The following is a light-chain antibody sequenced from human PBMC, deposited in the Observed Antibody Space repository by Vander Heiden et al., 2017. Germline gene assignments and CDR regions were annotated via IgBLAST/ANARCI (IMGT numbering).Light chain of an antibody. CDR2: GAS. V-gene: IGKV3-20*01. CDR1: QSVSSSY. Sequence: IVLTQSPGRMSLSPGERATLSCRASQSVSSSYLAWYQQKLGQAPRLLIYGASSRATGIPDRFSGSGSGTDFTLTISRLEPEDFAVYYCQQYGSSPLYTFGQGTKLEIK. CDR3: QQYGSSPLYT. J-gene: IGKJ2*01.